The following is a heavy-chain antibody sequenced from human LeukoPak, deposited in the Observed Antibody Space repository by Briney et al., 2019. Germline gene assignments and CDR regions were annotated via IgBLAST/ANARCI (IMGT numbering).Heavy chain of an antibody. CDR3: ARLPLRSHFDY. CDR2: IYYSGTT. J-gene: IGHJ4*02. V-gene: IGHV4-59*08. Sequence: PSETLSLTCTVSGGSISSYYWSWVRQPPGKGLEWIGYIYYSGTTNYNPSLKSRVTISVDTSKNQFSLKLNSVTAADTAVYYCARLPLRSHFDYWGQGTLVTVSS. CDR1: GGSISSYY.